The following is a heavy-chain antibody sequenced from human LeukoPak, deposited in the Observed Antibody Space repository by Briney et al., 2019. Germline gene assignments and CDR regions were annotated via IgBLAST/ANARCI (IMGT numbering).Heavy chain of an antibody. Sequence: GGSLRLSCAASGFTFSTYAMSWVRQAPGKGLEWVSAISGSTGRTYYADSVKGRFTISRDNSKNTLYLQMNSLRAEDTAVYYCAKSYSSGWSDYWGQGTLVTVSS. CDR1: GFTFSTYA. V-gene: IGHV3-23*01. J-gene: IGHJ4*02. D-gene: IGHD6-19*01. CDR2: ISGSTGRT. CDR3: AKSYSSGWSDY.